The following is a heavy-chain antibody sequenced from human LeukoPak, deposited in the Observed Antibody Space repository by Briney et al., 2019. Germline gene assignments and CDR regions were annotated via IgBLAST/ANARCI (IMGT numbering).Heavy chain of an antibody. J-gene: IGHJ3*02. CDR3: ARDSGALAARAFDI. D-gene: IGHD6-19*01. Sequence: GGSLRLSCVASGFPFSNFWMTWVRQAPGKGLEWVASINRDGSDKYYVDSVKGRFAVSRDNAKNSLYLQLNSLRADDTAVYYCARDSGALAARAFDIWGQGTMVTVPS. CDR2: INRDGSDK. CDR1: GFPFSNFW. V-gene: IGHV3-7*05.